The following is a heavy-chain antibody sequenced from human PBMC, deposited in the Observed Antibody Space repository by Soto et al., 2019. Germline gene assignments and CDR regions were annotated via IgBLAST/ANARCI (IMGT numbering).Heavy chain of an antibody. V-gene: IGHV1-18*04. D-gene: IGHD3-10*01. CDR1: GYTFTSYG. J-gene: IGHJ6*02. Sequence: QVQLVQSGAEVKKPGASVKVSCKASGYTFTSYGISWVRQAPGQGLEWMGWISAYNGNANYAQKLQGRVTMTTDTSTSTAYMELRSLRSDDTAVYYCARLWFGELLSRAATGNYYGMDVWGQGTTVTVSS. CDR2: ISAYNGNA. CDR3: ARLWFGELLSRAATGNYYGMDV.